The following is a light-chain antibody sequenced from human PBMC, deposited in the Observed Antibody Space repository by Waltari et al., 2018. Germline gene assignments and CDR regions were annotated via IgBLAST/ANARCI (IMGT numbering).Light chain of an antibody. CDR1: QSVGRY. J-gene: IGKJ1*01. V-gene: IGKV3-20*01. CDR3: QMYVRLPVT. CDR2: DAS. Sequence: EIVLTQSPGTLSLSPGERATLSCRASQSVGRYLAWYKQQHGQAPRLLIYDASIRATGIPDRFSGGGSGTDFSLTISRLEPEDFAVYYCQMYVRLPVTFGQGTKVEI.